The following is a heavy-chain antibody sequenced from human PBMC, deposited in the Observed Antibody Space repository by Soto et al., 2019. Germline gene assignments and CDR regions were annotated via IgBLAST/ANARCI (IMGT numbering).Heavy chain of an antibody. V-gene: IGHV4-59*01. CDR2: IYYSGST. CDR1: GGSISSYY. Sequence: SETLSLTCTVSGGSISSYYWSWIRQPPGKGLEWIGYIYYSGSTNYNPSLKSRVTISVDTSKNQFSLKLSSVTAADTAVYYCARAGVTPFDYWGQGTLVTVSS. CDR3: ARAGVTPFDY. D-gene: IGHD5-18*01. J-gene: IGHJ4*02.